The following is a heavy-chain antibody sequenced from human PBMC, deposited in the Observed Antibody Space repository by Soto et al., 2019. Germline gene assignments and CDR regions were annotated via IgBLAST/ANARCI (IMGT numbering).Heavy chain of an antibody. CDR2: IDPSDSYT. J-gene: IGHJ6*02. Sequence: GESLKISCKGSGYSFTSYWISWVRQMPGKGLEWMGRIDPSDSYTNYSPSFQGHVTISADKSISTAYPQWSSLKASDTAMYYCARHRGITMVRGVSPPNYYGMDVWGQGTTVTVSS. CDR1: GYSFTSYW. D-gene: IGHD3-10*01. CDR3: ARHRGITMVRGVSPPNYYGMDV. V-gene: IGHV5-10-1*01.